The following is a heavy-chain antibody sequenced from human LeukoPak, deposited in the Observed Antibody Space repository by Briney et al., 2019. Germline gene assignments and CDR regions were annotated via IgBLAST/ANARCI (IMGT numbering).Heavy chain of an antibody. CDR1: GFTFSSYS. CDR3: ASDYGSGSYYDY. CDR2: ISSSSSYI. J-gene: IGHJ4*02. V-gene: IGHV3-21*01. D-gene: IGHD3-10*01. Sequence: GGSLRLSCAASGFTFSSYSMNWVRQASGKGLEWVSSISSSSSYIYYADSVKGRFTISRDNAKNSLYLQMNSLRAEDTAVYYCASDYGSGSYYDYWGQGTLVTVSS.